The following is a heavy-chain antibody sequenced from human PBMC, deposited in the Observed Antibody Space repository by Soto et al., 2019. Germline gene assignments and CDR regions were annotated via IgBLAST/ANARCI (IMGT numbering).Heavy chain of an antibody. Sequence: GGSLRLSCAASGFSFSSYGMHWVRQAPGKGLDWVAVIWYDGSNKYYAESVKGRFTISRDNSKNTLYVQMNSLTVEDTAVYYCARAQYTGSYFDACDVWGQGTMVTVSS. D-gene: IGHD1-26*01. CDR2: IWYDGSNK. CDR1: GFSFSSYG. CDR3: ARAQYTGSYFDACDV. V-gene: IGHV3-33*03. J-gene: IGHJ3*01.